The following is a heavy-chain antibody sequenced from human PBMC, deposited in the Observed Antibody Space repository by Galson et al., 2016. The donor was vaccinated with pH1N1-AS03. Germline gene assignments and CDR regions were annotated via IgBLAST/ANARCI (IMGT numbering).Heavy chain of an antibody. J-gene: IGHJ4*02. CDR3: VGDQGGSDDY. Sequence: SLRLSCAASGFSFSSHWMHWVRQAPGKGLVWVSRIHGDGSRTRYADSVKGRFTISRDNAKNTLHLEMSSLRAEDTAMYFCVGDQGGSDDYWGQGTLVTVSS. CDR2: IHGDGSRT. D-gene: IGHD1-26*01. CDR1: GFSFSSHW. V-gene: IGHV3-74*01.